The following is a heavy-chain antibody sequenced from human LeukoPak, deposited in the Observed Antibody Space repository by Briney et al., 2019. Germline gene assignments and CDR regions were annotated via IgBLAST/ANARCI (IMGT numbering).Heavy chain of an antibody. V-gene: IGHV3-23*01. J-gene: IGHJ4*02. D-gene: IGHD2-21*02. Sequence: GSLRLSCAASGCTFSSYAMTWVRQAPGKGLEWVSTMNGRGLTTYYADSVKGRFTISRDNSKNTLYLHMNSLRAEDTAVYYCAKAHDNCGGDCSPLDYNDYWGQGTLVTVSS. CDR3: AKAHDNCGGDCSPLDYNDY. CDR1: GCTFSSYA. CDR2: MNGRGLTT.